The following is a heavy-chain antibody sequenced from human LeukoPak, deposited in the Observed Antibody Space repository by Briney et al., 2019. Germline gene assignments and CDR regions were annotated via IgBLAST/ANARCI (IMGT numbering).Heavy chain of an antibody. D-gene: IGHD3-9*01. Sequence: ASVKVSCKASGYTFTDYYIHRVRQAPGQGLEWMGWLNPKSGATTYPQKFQGRVTMTTDTSTSTAYMELRSLRSDDTAVYYCARDRYDILTGYYFLFDYWGQGTLVTVSS. V-gene: IGHV1-2*02. CDR2: LNPKSGAT. CDR1: GYTFTDYY. CDR3: ARDRYDILTGYYFLFDY. J-gene: IGHJ4*02.